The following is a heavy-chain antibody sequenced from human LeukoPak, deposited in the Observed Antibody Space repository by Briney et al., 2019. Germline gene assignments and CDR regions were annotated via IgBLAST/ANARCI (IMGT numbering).Heavy chain of an antibody. CDR3: AKGALWDTFDY. D-gene: IGHD3-10*01. J-gene: IGHJ4*02. CDR1: GFTFSTYW. V-gene: IGHV3-7*03. Sequence: GGSLRLSCAASGFTFSTYWMTWVRQAPGKGLEWVANIKEDGGEKYYVDSVKGRFTISRDNSKNTLCLQMNSLRAEDTAVYYCAKGALWDTFDYWGQGTLVTVSS. CDR2: IKEDGGEK.